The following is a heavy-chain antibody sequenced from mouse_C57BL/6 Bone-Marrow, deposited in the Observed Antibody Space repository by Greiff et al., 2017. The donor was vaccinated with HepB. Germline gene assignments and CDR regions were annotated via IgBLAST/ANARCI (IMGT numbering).Heavy chain of an antibody. CDR3: ARSPYYYGSSYVWGY. J-gene: IGHJ2*01. CDR2: ISSGGSYT. V-gene: IGHV5-6*02. D-gene: IGHD1-1*01. CDR1: GFTFSSYG. Sequence: DVMLVESGGDLVKPGGSLKLSCAASGFTFSSYGMSWVRQTPDKRLEWVATISSGGSYTYYPDSVKGRFTISRDNAKNTLYLQMSSLKSEDTAMYYCARSPYYYGSSYVWGYWGQGTTLTVSS.